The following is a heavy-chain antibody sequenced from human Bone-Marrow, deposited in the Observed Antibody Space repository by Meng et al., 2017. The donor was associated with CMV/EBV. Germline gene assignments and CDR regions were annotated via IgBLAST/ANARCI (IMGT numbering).Heavy chain of an antibody. CDR1: GYTFTDYY. J-gene: IGHJ5*02. CDR3: ARDTQGGWFDP. D-gene: IGHD3-16*01. V-gene: IGHV1-2*02. CDR2: SNPHSGGT. Sequence: ASVKVSCKASGYTFTDYYMHWVRQAPGQGLEWMGWSNPHSGGTNYAQKFQGRVTMTRDTSISTAYMELSRLRSDDTAVYYCARDTQGGWFDPWGQRTLVTVSS.